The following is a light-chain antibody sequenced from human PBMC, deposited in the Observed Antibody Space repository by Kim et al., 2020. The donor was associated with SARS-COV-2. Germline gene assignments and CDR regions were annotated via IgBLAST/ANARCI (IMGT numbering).Light chain of an antibody. CDR3: QAWDSSTHNYV. CDR2: QDN. V-gene: IGLV3-1*01. Sequence: AAQTASITCSECKLGAKYVSWYQPKPGQPPVVVIYQDNQRPSGFPERFSGSNSGNTATLTLSGTPAMDEADYYCQAWDSSTHNYVFGAGTKVTVL. J-gene: IGLJ1*01. CDR1: KLGAKY.